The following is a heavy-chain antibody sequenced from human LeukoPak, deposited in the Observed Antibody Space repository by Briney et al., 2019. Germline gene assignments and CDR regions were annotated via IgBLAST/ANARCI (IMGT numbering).Heavy chain of an antibody. J-gene: IGHJ4*02. D-gene: IGHD2/OR15-2a*01. V-gene: IGHV3-11*03. CDR3: ARSRYYYPADY. Sequence: GGSLRLSCAASGFTFSDYYMSWIRQAPGKGLEWVSYISSGNSYTNKADSVKGRFTISRDDAKNSLYLQMNSLRAEATAVYYCARSRYYYPADYWGQGTPVTVSS. CDR1: GFTFSDYY. CDR2: ISSGNSYT.